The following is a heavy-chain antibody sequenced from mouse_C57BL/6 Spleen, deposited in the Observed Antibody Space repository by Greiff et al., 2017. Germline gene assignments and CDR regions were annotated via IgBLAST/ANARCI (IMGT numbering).Heavy chain of an antibody. Sequence: QVQLQQSGAELVRPGASVTLSCKASGYTFTDYEMHWVKQTPVHGLEWIGAIDPETGGTAYNQKFKGKAILTAEKSSSTAYMELRSLTSEDSAVYYCTRNYGSNWYFDVWGTGTTVTVSS. V-gene: IGHV1-15*01. CDR2: IDPETGGT. CDR1: GYTFTDYE. J-gene: IGHJ1*03. D-gene: IGHD1-1*01. CDR3: TRNYGSNWYFDV.